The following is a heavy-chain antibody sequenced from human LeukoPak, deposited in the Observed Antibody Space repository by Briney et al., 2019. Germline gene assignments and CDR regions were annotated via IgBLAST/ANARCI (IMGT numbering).Heavy chain of an antibody. D-gene: IGHD3-22*01. J-gene: IGHJ4*02. CDR2: INPNSGGT. CDR1: GYTFTGYY. Sequence: GASVKVSCKASGYTFTGYYMHWVRQAPGQGLEWMGRINPNSGGTNYAQKFQGRVTMTRDTSISTAYMELSRLRSDDTAVYYCARANPYYDSREPDFDYWGQGTLVTVSS. CDR3: ARANPYYDSREPDFDY. V-gene: IGHV1-2*06.